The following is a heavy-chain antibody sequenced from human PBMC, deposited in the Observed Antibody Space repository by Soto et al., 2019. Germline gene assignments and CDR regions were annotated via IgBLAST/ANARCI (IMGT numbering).Heavy chain of an antibody. J-gene: IGHJ6*02. CDR2: IIPIFGIA. CDR1: GGTFSSYA. D-gene: IGHD2-21*01. V-gene: IGHV1-69*13. Sequence: SVKVSCKASGGTFSSYATSWVRQAPGQGLEWMGGIIPIFGIANYAQKFQGRVTITADESTSTAYMELSSLRSEDTAVYYCARGVNYYYYGMDVWGQGTTVTVSS. CDR3: ARGVNYYYYGMDV.